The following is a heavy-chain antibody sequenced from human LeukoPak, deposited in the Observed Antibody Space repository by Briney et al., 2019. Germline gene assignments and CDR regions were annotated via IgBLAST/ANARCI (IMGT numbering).Heavy chain of an antibody. V-gene: IGHV3-30-3*02. D-gene: IGHD3-10*01. CDR2: ISYDGSNK. CDR1: GFTFSSYA. CDR3: AKSRNYYGSGYYYFDY. J-gene: IGHJ4*02. Sequence: GGSLRLSCAASGFTFSSYAMHWVRQAPGKGLEWVAVISYDGSNKYYADSVKGRFTISRDNSKNTLYLQMNSLRAEDTAVYYCAKSRNYYGSGYYYFDYWGQGTLVTVSS.